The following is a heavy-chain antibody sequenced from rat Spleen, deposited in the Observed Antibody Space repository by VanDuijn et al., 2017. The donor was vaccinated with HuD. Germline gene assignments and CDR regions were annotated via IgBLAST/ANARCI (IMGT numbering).Heavy chain of an antibody. Sequence: EVQLVESGGGLVQPGGSLKLSCAASGFAFSNYYMAWVRQAPTKGLEWVAYISTGGGNTYYRDSVKGRFTISRDNAKSTLYLQMDSLRSEDTATYYCITDQLYNNGDWFAYWGQGTLVTVSS. CDR1: GFAFSNYY. CDR3: ITDQLYNNGDWFAY. V-gene: IGHV5-27*01. J-gene: IGHJ3*01. CDR2: ISTGGGNT. D-gene: IGHD1-10*01.